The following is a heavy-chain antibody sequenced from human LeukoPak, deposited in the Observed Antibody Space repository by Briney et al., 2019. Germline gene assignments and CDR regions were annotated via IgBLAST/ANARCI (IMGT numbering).Heavy chain of an antibody. D-gene: IGHD3-9*01. CDR2: IRYDGSNK. V-gene: IGHV3-30*02. CDR3: ANGRILTGYYSGY. Sequence: GGSLRLSCAASGFTFSSYSMNWVRQAPGKGLEWVAFIRYDGSNKYYADSVKGRFTISRDNSKNTLYLQMNSLRAEDTAVYYCANGRILTGYYSGYWGQGTLVTVSS. J-gene: IGHJ4*02. CDR1: GFTFSSYS.